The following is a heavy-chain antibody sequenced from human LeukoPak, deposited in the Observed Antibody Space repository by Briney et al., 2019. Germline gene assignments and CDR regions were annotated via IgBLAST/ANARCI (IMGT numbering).Heavy chain of an antibody. J-gene: IGHJ4*02. CDR2: INHSGRT. CDR1: GGSFSGYY. CDR3: ARIDYYDGYDY. Sequence: SETLSLTCAIDGGSFSGYYWRWIRQPPGKGLEWIGEINHSGRTNYSPSLKSRVTISVDTSKNQFSLKLSSVTAADTAVYYCARIDYYDGYDYWGQGTLVTVSS. V-gene: IGHV4-34*01. D-gene: IGHD3-16*01.